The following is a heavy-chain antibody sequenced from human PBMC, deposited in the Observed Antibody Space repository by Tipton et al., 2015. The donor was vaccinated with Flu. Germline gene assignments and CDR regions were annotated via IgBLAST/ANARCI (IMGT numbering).Heavy chain of an antibody. CDR1: GGSVSSGNYY. D-gene: IGHD3-10*01. V-gene: IGHV4-61*02. Sequence: TLSLTCTVSGGSVSSGNYYWTWIRQPAGKGLEWIGRVYASGTTNNNPSLKSRVTLSVDTSKNQFSLKLRSVTAADTGVYYCAREYMVRALLDSWGRGALVTVSS. CDR3: AREYMVRALLDS. J-gene: IGHJ2*01. CDR2: VYASGTT.